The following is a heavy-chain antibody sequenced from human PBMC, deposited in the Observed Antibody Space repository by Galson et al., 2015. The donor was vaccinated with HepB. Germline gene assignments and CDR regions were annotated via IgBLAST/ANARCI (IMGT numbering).Heavy chain of an antibody. CDR3: ARTTWRDKNGPIVDS. V-gene: IGHV3-23*01. Sequence: SLRLSCAASGFTFSRNAMSWVRQAPGQGLEWVSSLTGSSDITNIADSAKGRFSISRANSKNTLYLQMNSLRVEDTAFYYCARTTWRDKNGPIVDSWGQGTLVTVSS. CDR2: LTGSSDIT. J-gene: IGHJ4*02. CDR1: GFTFSRNA. D-gene: IGHD1-1*01.